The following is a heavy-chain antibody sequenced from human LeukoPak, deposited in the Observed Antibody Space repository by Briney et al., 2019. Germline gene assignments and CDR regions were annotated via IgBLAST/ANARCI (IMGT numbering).Heavy chain of an antibody. CDR2: IYSGGNT. D-gene: IGHD2-2*03. CDR3: ARDQGGYCSRSGCTRSYYFDL. J-gene: IGHJ2*01. CDR1: GGSISSGGYY. Sequence: ETLSLTCTVSGGSISSGGYYWSWIRQHPGKGLEWVSVIYSGGNTFYADSVKGRFTISRDTSQNMLYLQMNSLRGEDTAVYYCARDQGGYCSRSGCTRSYYFDLWGRGTLVTVSS. V-gene: IGHV3-53*01.